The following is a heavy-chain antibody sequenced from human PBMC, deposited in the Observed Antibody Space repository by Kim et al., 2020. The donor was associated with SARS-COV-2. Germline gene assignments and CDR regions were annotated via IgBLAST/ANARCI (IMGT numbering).Heavy chain of an antibody. CDR1: GYRFTDYW. Sequence: GESLKISCKGSGYRFTDYWIGWVRQMPGKGLEWMGIIYPGDSHTSYRPSFQGQVTISADKSISTAFLQWSSLKASDTAMYYCARRWNRERAWYFDLWGRGTLVTVSS. CDR2: IYPGDSHT. J-gene: IGHJ2*01. D-gene: IGHD1-1*01. V-gene: IGHV5-51*01. CDR3: ARRWNRERAWYFDL.